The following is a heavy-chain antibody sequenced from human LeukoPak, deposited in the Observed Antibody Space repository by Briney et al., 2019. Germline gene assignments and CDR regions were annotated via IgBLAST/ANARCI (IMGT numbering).Heavy chain of an antibody. CDR1: GFTFSSYS. J-gene: IGHJ4*02. Sequence: GGSLRLSCAASGFTFSSYSMNWVRQAPGKGLEWVSSISSSSSYIYYADSVKGRFTISRDNAKNSLYLQMNSLRAEDTAVYYCAKGLYMYFPFDYWGQGTLVTVSS. D-gene: IGHD3-9*01. CDR3: AKGLYMYFPFDY. V-gene: IGHV3-21*04. CDR2: ISSSSSYI.